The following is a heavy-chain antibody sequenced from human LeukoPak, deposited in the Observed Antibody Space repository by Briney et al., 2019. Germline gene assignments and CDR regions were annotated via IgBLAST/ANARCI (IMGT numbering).Heavy chain of an antibody. CDR3: ARGPTRGAYCGGDCPNDAFDI. Sequence: SGGSLRLPCAASGFTFSSYGMHWVRQAPGKGLEWVAVIWYDGSNKYYADSVKGRFTISRDNSKNTLYLQMNSLRAEDTAVYYCARGPTRGAYCGGDCPNDAFDIWGQGTMVTVSS. D-gene: IGHD2-21*02. CDR2: IWYDGSNK. J-gene: IGHJ3*02. V-gene: IGHV3-33*01. CDR1: GFTFSSYG.